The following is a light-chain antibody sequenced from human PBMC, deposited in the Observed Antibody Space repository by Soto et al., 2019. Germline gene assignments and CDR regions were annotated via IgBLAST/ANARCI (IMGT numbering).Light chain of an antibody. Sequence: EIVLTQSPATLSLSPGERATLSCRASQSVSSYLAWYQQQPGQAPRLLIYDASNRATGIPARFSGSGSGTDFTITISSLEPDDFAVDYCQQRSNWPRTFGPGTKVDIK. J-gene: IGKJ3*01. CDR1: QSVSSY. V-gene: IGKV3-11*01. CDR2: DAS. CDR3: QQRSNWPRT.